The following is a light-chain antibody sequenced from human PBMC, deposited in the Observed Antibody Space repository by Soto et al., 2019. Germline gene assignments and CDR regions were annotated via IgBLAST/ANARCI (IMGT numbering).Light chain of an antibody. Sequence: EIVLTQSPATLSLTPGERATLSCRASQSVSGYLAWYKQKPGQAPRIIIYDASTRATGIPARFSGSGSGTDFTLTIARLEPEDFAVYYCQQYGDSPRTFGQGTRLEIK. CDR3: QQYGDSPRT. CDR2: DAS. J-gene: IGKJ5*01. V-gene: IGKV3-11*01. CDR1: QSVSGY.